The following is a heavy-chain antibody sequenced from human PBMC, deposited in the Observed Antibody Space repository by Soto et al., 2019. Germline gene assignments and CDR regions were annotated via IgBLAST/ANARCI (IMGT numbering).Heavy chain of an antibody. Sequence: SETLSLTCTVSGGSISSGDYYWSWIRQPPGKGLEWIGYIYSSGCTTYNPSLKSRVTISVDTSKNQFALKLSSVTAADTAVYYCARDYYYYGSGSYYRYGMDVWGQGTTVTVSS. CDR2: IYSSGCT. V-gene: IGHV4-30-4*01. CDR3: ARDYYYYGSGSYYRYGMDV. CDR1: GGSISSGDYY. J-gene: IGHJ6*02. D-gene: IGHD3-10*01.